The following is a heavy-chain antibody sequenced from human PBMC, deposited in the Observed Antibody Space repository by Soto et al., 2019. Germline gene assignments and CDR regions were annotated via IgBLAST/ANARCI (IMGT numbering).Heavy chain of an antibody. CDR2: ISGHNGNT. CDR3: ARDLYPLAYYFDF. J-gene: IGHJ4*02. CDR1: GYTFTNHG. V-gene: IGHV1-18*04. D-gene: IGHD2-8*01. Sequence: ASVKVSCKASGYTFTNHGISWVRQAPGQGLEWLGWISGHNGNTKYAQRLKGRVTMTADTSTSTAYMELRSLRSDDTAVYYCARDLYPLAYYFDFWGQGTLVTV.